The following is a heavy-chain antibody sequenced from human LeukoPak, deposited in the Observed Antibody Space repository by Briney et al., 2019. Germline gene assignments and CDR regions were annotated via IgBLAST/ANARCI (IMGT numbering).Heavy chain of an antibody. J-gene: IGHJ3*02. CDR2: IYYSGST. Sequence: SETLSLTCTVSGGSISSSSYYWGWIRQPPGKGLEWIGSIYYSGSTYYNPSLKSRVTISVDTSKNQFSLKLSSVTAADTAVYYCASDTSWYGVAFDIWGQGTMVTVSS. V-gene: IGHV4-39*07. CDR3: ASDTSWYGVAFDI. D-gene: IGHD6-13*01. CDR1: GGSISSSSYY.